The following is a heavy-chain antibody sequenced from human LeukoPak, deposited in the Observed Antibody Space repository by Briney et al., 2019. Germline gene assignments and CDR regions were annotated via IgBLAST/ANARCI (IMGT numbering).Heavy chain of an antibody. V-gene: IGHV1-69*13. J-gene: IGHJ4*02. CDR1: GGTFSSYA. CDR2: IIPIFGTA. D-gene: IGHD3-3*01. Sequence: ASVKVSCKASGGTFSSYAISWVRQAPGQGLEWMGRIIPIFGTANYAQKFQGRVTITADESTSTAYMELSSLRSEDTAVYYCAGSSITIFGVVIYGGFDYWGQGTLVTVSS. CDR3: AGSSITIFGVVIYGGFDY.